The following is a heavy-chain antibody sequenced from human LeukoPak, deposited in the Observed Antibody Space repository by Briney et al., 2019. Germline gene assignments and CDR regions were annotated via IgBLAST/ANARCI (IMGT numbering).Heavy chain of an antibody. V-gene: IGHV3-64*01. J-gene: IGHJ3*02. Sequence: PGGSLRLSCTGSGFGFSSYVMYWVRQAPGKGLKYVSSISSNGGNTYYANSVKGRVTISRDNSKNTLYLQMDSLRAEDMAVYYCASQDGFDIWGQETMVTVSS. CDR1: GFGFSSYV. CDR3: ASQDGFDI. CDR2: ISSNGGNT.